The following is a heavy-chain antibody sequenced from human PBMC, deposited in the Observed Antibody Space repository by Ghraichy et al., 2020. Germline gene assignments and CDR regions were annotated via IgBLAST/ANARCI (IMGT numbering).Heavy chain of an antibody. D-gene: IGHD3-10*01. CDR1: GGSISSGGYY. J-gene: IGHJ6*02. CDR3: ARDRRPGGSGSPNYYYYYGMDV. V-gene: IGHV4-31*03. Sequence: SETLSLTCTVSGGSISSGGYYWSWIRQHPGKGLEWIGYIYYSGSTYYNPSLKSRVTISVDTSKNQFSLKLSSVTAADTAVYYCARDRRPGGSGSPNYYYYYGMDVWGQGTTVTVSS. CDR2: IYYSGST.